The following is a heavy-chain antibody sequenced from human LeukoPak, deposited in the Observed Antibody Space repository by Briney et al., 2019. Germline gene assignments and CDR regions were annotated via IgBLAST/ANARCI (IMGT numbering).Heavy chain of an antibody. Sequence: GGSLRLSCAASGFTFSSYSMNWVRQAPGKGLEWVSSISSSSSYMYYADSVKGRFTISRDNAKNSLYLQMNSLRAEDTAVYYCARTWDYYDSSGPAGSYFDYWGQGTLVTVSS. CDR1: GFTFSSYS. V-gene: IGHV3-21*01. CDR2: ISSSSSYM. CDR3: ARTWDYYDSSGPAGSYFDY. D-gene: IGHD3-22*01. J-gene: IGHJ4*02.